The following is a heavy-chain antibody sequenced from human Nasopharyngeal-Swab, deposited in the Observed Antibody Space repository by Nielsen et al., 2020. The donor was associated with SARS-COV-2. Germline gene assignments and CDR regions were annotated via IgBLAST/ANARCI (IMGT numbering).Heavy chain of an antibody. CDR3: ARDQAGTIFGVVIMNYGMDV. CDR1: GYTFTSYY. CDR2: INLSGGST. V-gene: IGHV1-46*01. D-gene: IGHD3-3*01. Sequence: ASVKVSCKASGYTFTSYYMHWVRQAPGQGLEWMGIINLSGGSTSYAQKFQGRVTMTRDTSTSTVYMELSSLRSEDTAVYYCARDQAGTIFGVVIMNYGMDVWGQGTTVTVSS. J-gene: IGHJ6*02.